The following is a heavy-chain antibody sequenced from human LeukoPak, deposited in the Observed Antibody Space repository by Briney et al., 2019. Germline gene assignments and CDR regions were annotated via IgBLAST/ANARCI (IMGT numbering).Heavy chain of an antibody. CDR2: TYTGGNS. J-gene: IGHJ6*02. V-gene: IGHV3-53*01. D-gene: IGHD1-20*01. Sequence: GGSLRLSCAASGFTVSSIHMVWVRQAPGKGLEWVSVTYTGGNSYYADSVKGRFIISRDISKNTLYLQMNSLRAEDTALYYCARGKPVTGTPDYYSYGMDVWGQGTMVTVPS. CDR1: GFTVSSIH. CDR3: ARGKPVTGTPDYYSYGMDV.